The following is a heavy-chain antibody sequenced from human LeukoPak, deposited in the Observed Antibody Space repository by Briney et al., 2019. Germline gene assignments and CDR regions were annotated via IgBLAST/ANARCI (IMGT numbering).Heavy chain of an antibody. CDR2: INPNSGGT. CDR3: TRAYEYGWYDP. D-gene: IGHD3-10*01. V-gene: IGHV1-2*02. J-gene: IGHJ5*02. Sequence: ASVKVSCKASGYTFTGYYMHWVRQAPGQGLEWMGWINPNSGGTNYAQKFQGRVTMTWDMSITTAYMDLSRLRSDDTAVYYCTRAYEYGWYDPWGQGTLVTVSS. CDR1: GYTFTGYY.